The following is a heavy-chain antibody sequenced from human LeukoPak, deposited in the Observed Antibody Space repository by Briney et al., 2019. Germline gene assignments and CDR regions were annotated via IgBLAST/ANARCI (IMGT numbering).Heavy chain of an antibody. V-gene: IGHV4-31*03. CDR3: SRGLDSRKLGY. D-gene: IGHD3-22*01. CDR2: IHPSGML. Sequence: PSETLSLTCTVSGASFNSDDQYWNWICQSPGKGLEWIGSIHPSGMLYNNPSLESRVTMSRDTSKNQFSLNLNSVTAADTAVYFCSRGLDSRKLGYWGQGISVTVSS. J-gene: IGHJ4*02. CDR1: GASFNSDDQY.